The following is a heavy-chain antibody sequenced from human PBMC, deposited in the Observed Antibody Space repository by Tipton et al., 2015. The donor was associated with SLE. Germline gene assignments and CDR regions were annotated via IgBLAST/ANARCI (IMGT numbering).Heavy chain of an antibody. D-gene: IGHD4-17*01. Sequence: WSWIRQDPGKGLEWIGFIYYSGTTYYNPSLKSRVTISVDTSKNHFSLNLTSVTAADTAVYYCARDLGYGDYGRYFDYWGQGTLVTVSS. V-gene: IGHV4-31*02. CDR2: IYYSGTT. CDR3: ARDLGYGDYGRYFDY. J-gene: IGHJ4*02.